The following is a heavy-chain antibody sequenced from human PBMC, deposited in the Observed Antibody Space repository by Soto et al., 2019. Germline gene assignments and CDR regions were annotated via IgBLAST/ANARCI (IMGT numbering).Heavy chain of an antibody. Sequence: QVQLQESGPGLVKPSETLSLTCTVSGGSISSYYWSWIRQPPGKGLEWIGYIYYSGSTNYNPSLKXRXTXPVDTSKSQFSLTLSSVTAAVTAVYSCARFNWYFDLWGRGSLVPVSS. J-gene: IGHJ2*01. CDR2: IYYSGST. CDR1: GGSISSYY. CDR3: ARFNWYFDL. V-gene: IGHV4-59*08.